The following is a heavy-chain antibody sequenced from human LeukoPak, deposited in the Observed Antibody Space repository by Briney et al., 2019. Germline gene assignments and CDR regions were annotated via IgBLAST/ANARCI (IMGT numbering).Heavy chain of an antibody. D-gene: IGHD2-15*01. J-gene: IGHJ4*02. V-gene: IGHV1-18*01. CDR3: VRASSGIRYCSGGSCPADY. Sequence: ASVKVSCKASGYTFTSYGISWVRQAPGQGLEWMGWISAYNGNTNYAQKLQGRVTMTTDTSTSTAYMELRSLRSDDTAVYYCVRASSGIRYCSGGSCPADYWGQGTLVTVSS. CDR2: ISAYNGNT. CDR1: GYTFTSYG.